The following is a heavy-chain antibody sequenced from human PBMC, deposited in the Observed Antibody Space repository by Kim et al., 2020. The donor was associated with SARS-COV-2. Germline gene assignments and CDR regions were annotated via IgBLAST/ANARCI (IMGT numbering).Heavy chain of an antibody. CDR3: ARGPREMATTGGVDY. CDR1: GFTFSDYY. D-gene: IGHD5-12*01. Sequence: GGSLRLSCAASGFTFSDYYMSWIRQAPGKGLEWVSYISSSSSYTNYADSVKGRFTISRDNAKNSLYLQMNSLRAEDTAVYYCARGPREMATTGGVDYWGQGTLVTVSS. J-gene: IGHJ4*02. V-gene: IGHV3-11*05. CDR2: ISSSSSYT.